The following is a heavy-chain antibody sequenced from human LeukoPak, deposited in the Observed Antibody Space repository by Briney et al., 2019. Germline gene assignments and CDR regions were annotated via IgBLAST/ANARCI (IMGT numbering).Heavy chain of an antibody. CDR2: IEKDGSEQ. Sequence: GGSLRLSCAASGFTFSSYWMNWVRQAPGKGREGVANIEKDGSEQEHADSVKGRFTISRDNAKNSLYLQMNSLRAEDTAVYYCARFSFYAFDIWGQGTMVTVSS. J-gene: IGHJ3*02. CDR1: GFTFSSYW. D-gene: IGHD2/OR15-2a*01. CDR3: ARFSFYAFDI. V-gene: IGHV3-7*01.